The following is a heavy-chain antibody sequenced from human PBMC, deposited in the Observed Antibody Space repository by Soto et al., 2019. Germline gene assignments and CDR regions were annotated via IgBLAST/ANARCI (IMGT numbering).Heavy chain of an antibody. CDR1: GGSFSCYY. V-gene: IGHV4-34*01. CDR2: INHSGST. Sequence: PSETLSLTCAVYGGSFSCYYWSWIRQPPGKGLEWIGEINHSGSTNYNPSLKSRVTISVDTSKNQFSLKLSSVTAADTAVYYCARGIVVXAAMKGGFSHYYYGMDVWGQGTTVTVSS. D-gene: IGHD2-2*01. CDR3: ARGIVVXAAMKGGFSHYYYGMDV. J-gene: IGHJ6*02.